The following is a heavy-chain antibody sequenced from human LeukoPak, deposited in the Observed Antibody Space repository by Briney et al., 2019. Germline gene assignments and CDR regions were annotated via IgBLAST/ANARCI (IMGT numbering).Heavy chain of an antibody. V-gene: IGHV4-61*02. J-gene: IGHJ4*02. Sequence: NPSQTLSLTCTVSGGSISSGHYYWSWIRQPAGKGLEWIGRIYISAGTNYNPSLKSRVTISVVKSKNQFSLKLSSVTAADTVVYYCARDVGYSNYWGQGTLVTVSS. CDR3: ARDVGYSNY. D-gene: IGHD4-11*01. CDR2: IYISAGT. CDR1: GGSISSGHYY.